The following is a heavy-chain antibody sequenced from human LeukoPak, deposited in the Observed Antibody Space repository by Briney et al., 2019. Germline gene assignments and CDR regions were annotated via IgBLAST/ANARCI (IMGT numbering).Heavy chain of an antibody. CDR2: ISSSGSTI. CDR3: ARDQFDSSGWIDY. Sequence: GGSLRLSCAASGFTFSSYEMNWVRQAPGKGLEWVSYISSSGSTIYYADSVKGRFTISRDNAKNSLYLQMNSLRAEDTAVYYCARDQFDSSGWIDYWGQGTLVTVSS. D-gene: IGHD6-19*01. V-gene: IGHV3-48*03. J-gene: IGHJ4*02. CDR1: GFTFSSYE.